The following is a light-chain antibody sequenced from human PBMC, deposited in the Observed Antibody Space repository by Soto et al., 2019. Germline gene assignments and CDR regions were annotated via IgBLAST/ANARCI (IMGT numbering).Light chain of an antibody. V-gene: IGKV3-11*01. CDR1: QSAISN. CDR3: QQRSNWPLT. J-gene: IGKJ4*01. CDR2: DAS. Sequence: EIVMTQSPATLSVSTGERVTLSCRASQSAISNLAWYQQRPGQTPRLLIYDASTRATDIPARFSGSGSGTDFTLTISSLEPEDFAVYYCQQRSNWPLTFGGGTKVDI.